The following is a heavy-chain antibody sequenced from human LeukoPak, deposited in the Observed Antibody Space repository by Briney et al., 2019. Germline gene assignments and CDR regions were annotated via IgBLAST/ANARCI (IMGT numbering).Heavy chain of an antibody. CDR1: GFTFSSNY. V-gene: IGHV3-66*01. CDR2: IYSDRST. J-gene: IGHJ4*02. CDR3: ARALRGYSYVLDY. Sequence: GGSLRLSCAVSGFTFSSNYMSWVRQAPGKGLEWVSVIYSDRSTYYADSVKGRFTISRDNSKNTLFLQMNSLRAEDTAVYYCARALRGYSYVLDYWGQGTLVTVSS. D-gene: IGHD5-18*01.